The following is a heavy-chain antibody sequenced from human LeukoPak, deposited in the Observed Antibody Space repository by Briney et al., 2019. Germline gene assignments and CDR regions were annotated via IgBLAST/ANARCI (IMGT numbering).Heavy chain of an antibody. CDR3: AGILQQLIDY. Sequence: SETLSLTCTVSGGSISSSSYYWGWIRQPPGKGLEWIGSIYYSGSTYYNPSLKSRVTISVDTSKNQFSLKLSSLTAADTAVYYCAGILQQLIDYWGQGTLVTVSS. CDR2: IYYSGST. J-gene: IGHJ4*02. CDR1: GGSISSSSYY. D-gene: IGHD6-13*01. V-gene: IGHV4-39*01.